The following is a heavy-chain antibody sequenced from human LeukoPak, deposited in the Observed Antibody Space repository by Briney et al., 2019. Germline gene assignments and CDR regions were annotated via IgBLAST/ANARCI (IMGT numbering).Heavy chain of an antibody. CDR3: AREKPELDY. Sequence: GGSLRLSCAASGFTFSCYEMNWVRQAPGKGLEWVSYISSSGSTIYYADSVKGRFTISRDNAKNSLYLQMKSLRVEDTAVYYCAREKPELDYWGQGTLVTVCS. J-gene: IGHJ4*02. CDR2: ISSSGSTI. CDR1: GFTFSCYE. V-gene: IGHV3-48*03.